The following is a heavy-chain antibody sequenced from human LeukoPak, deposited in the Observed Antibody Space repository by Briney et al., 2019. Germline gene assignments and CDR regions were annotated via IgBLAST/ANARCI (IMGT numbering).Heavy chain of an antibody. J-gene: IGHJ2*01. Sequence: SGGSLTLSCAASVFTFSSYNMNGVRQAPGKGLEWVSYISSSSSTIYYADSVKRRFTISRDNDKNSLYLQMNSLRAEDTAVYYCARRPITMARGVDWYFDLWGRGTLVTVSS. CDR1: VFTFSSYN. CDR3: ARRPITMARGVDWYFDL. CDR2: ISSSSSTI. D-gene: IGHD3-10*01. V-gene: IGHV3-48*01.